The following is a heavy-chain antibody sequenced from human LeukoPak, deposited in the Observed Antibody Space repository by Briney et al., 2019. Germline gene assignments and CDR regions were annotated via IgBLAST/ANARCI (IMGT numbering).Heavy chain of an antibody. J-gene: IGHJ5*02. CDR3: ARGGYYGSGNDFRFDP. CDR1: GGSISSYY. D-gene: IGHD3-10*01. V-gene: IGHV4-59*01. CDR2: IHYTGST. Sequence: PSETLSLTCTVSGGSISSYYWSWIRQSPGKGLECVGYIHYTGSTNYNPSLKSRVTISVETSKNQFSLKLKSVTAADTAVYYCARGGYYGSGNDFRFDPWGQGTLVTVSS.